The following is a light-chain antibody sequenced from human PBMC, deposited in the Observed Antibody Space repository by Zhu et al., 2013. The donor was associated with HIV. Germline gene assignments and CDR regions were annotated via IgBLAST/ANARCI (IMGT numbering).Light chain of an antibody. V-gene: IGLV1-44*01. J-gene: IGLJ2*01. CDR1: RSNIGSNT. CDR2: SSY. CDR3: AAWDDSLNGFVI. Sequence: QSVLTQSPSTSGTPGQRVTISCSGSRSNIGSNTVNWYQHVPGTAPKLLIYSSYQRPSGVPDRFSGSKFGTSASLTISGLRSEDEADYYCAAWDDSLNGFVIFGGGTKVTVL.